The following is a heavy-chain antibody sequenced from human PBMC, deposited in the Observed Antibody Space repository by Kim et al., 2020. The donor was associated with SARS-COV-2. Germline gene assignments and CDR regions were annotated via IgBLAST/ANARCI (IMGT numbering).Heavy chain of an antibody. CDR3: ARGQLVRYYFDY. V-gene: IGHV3-48*02. J-gene: IGHJ4*02. Sequence: YPESGRGRFTISRDNAKNSLYLQMNSLRDEDTAVYYCARGQLVRYYFDYWGQGTLVTVSS. D-gene: IGHD4-4*01.